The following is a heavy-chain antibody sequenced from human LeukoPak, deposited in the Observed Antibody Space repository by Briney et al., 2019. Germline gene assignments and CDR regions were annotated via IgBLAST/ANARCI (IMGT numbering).Heavy chain of an antibody. V-gene: IGHV3-21*01. D-gene: IGHD6-19*01. Sequence: PGGSLRLSCAASGFTFSSYSMNWVRQAPGQGLEWVSSISSSSSYIYYADSVKGRFTISRDNAKNSMYLQMNSLRAEDTAVYYCARVVGDSSGWSYYCYYYMDVWGKGTTVTVSS. J-gene: IGHJ6*03. CDR1: GFTFSSYS. CDR2: ISSSSSYI. CDR3: ARVVGDSSGWSYYCYYYMDV.